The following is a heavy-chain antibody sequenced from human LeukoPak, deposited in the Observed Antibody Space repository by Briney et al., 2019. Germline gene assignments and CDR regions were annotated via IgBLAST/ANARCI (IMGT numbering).Heavy chain of an antibody. CDR3: ARGVNSGSYPNWFDP. V-gene: IGHV3-21*01. D-gene: IGHD1-26*01. Sequence: TGGPLRLSCAASGXAFSTYSMNWVRQAPGKGLEWVSSISSISRDIYHADSVKGRFTISRDNAKNSLYLQMNSLRAEDTAVYYCARGVNSGSYPNWFDPWGQGILVTVSS. CDR1: GXAFSTYS. J-gene: IGHJ5*02. CDR2: ISSISRDI.